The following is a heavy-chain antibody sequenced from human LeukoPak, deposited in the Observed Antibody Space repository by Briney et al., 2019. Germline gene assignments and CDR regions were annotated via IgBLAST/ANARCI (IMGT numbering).Heavy chain of an antibody. Sequence: ASVKVSRKASGYTFTSYGISWVRQAPGQGLEWMGWISAYNGNTNYAQKLQSRVTMTTDTSTSTAYMELRSLRSDDTAVYYCARDPAAAGFDYWGQGTLVTVSS. CDR2: ISAYNGNT. V-gene: IGHV1-18*01. J-gene: IGHJ4*02. CDR1: GYTFTSYG. CDR3: ARDPAAAGFDY. D-gene: IGHD6-13*01.